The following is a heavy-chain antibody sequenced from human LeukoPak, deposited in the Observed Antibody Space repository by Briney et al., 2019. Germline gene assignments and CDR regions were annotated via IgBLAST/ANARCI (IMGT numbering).Heavy chain of an antibody. Sequence: SETLSLTCTVSGGSISNYFWSWTRHPPGKGLEWIGYIYYRGSTNYNPSLRSRVTISVDTSKNQFSLKLSSVTAADTAVYYCARYPVAADYYFDYWGQGTLVTVSS. V-gene: IGHV4-59*01. D-gene: IGHD2-15*01. J-gene: IGHJ4*02. CDR1: GGSISNYF. CDR3: ARYPVAADYYFDY. CDR2: IYYRGST.